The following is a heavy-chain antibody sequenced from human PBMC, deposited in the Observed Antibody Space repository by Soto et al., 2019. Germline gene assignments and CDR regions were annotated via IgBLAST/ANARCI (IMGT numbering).Heavy chain of an antibody. J-gene: IGHJ4*02. V-gene: IGHV4-59*01. CDR1: GGSISRYY. Sequence: PSETLSLTCTGSGGSISRYYWGWIRQPPGKGLEWIGYIYYSDSINYNPSLKSRVIISDDTSKNQFFLRLSSVTAADTAVYYCARRYGGNFDYWGQGTLVTVS. CDR2: IYYSDSI. CDR3: ARRYGGNFDY. D-gene: IGHD2-15*01.